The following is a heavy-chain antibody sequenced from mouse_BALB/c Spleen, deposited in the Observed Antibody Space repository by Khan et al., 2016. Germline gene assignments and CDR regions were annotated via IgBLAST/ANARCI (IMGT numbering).Heavy chain of an antibody. CDR1: GFSFSKYA. CDR3: VGERRTGVFAY. V-gene: IGHV5-9-4*01. J-gene: IGHJ3*01. CDR2: ISSGGSYS. Sequence: EVELVESGGGLVKPGGSLKLSCTASGFSFSKYAMSWVRQSPEKRLEWVAEISSGGSYSYYPDTVTGRFTISRDNAKNTLYLEVSSLRSEDTGISYCVGERRTGVFAYWGQGTLVTVSA. D-gene: IGHD4-1*01.